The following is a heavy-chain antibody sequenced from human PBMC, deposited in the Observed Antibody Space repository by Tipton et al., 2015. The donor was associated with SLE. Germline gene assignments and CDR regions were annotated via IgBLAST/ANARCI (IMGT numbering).Heavy chain of an antibody. CDR2: INHSGSS. Sequence: GLVKPSETLSLTCGVSGYSISSGYYWGWIRQTPGKGLEWIGEINHSGSSNYNPSLKSRVTISVDTSKNQFSLKLTSVTAADTAVYYCAIGRDGYNVDFWGQGTLVTVSS. D-gene: IGHD5-24*01. CDR1: GYSISSGYY. J-gene: IGHJ4*02. V-gene: IGHV4-38-2*01. CDR3: AIGRDGYNVDF.